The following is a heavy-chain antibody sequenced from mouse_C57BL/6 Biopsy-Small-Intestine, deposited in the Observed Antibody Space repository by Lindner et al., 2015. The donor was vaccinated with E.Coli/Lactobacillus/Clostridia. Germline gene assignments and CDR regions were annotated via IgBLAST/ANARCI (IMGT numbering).Heavy chain of an antibody. J-gene: IGHJ2*01. CDR2: IYPGGGYT. CDR1: GYTFTNYW. CDR3: ARTRGFDY. Sequence: VQLQESGAELVRPGTSVKMSCKASGYTFTNYWIGWAKQRPGHGLEWIGDIYPGGGYTNYNEKFKGKATLTADKSSSTAYMQFSGLTSEDSAIYYCARTRGFDYWGQGTTLTVSS. V-gene: IGHV1-63*01.